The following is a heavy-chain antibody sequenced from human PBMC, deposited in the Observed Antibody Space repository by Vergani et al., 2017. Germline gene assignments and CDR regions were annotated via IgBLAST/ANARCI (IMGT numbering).Heavy chain of an antibody. V-gene: IGHV5-51*03. CDR1: GYSFTSYW. CDR3: ARGHPSSYYDSSGYYLDY. J-gene: IGHJ4*02. Sequence: EVQLVQSGAEVKKPGESLKISCKGSGYSFTSYWIGWVRQMPGKGLEWMGIIYPGDSDTRYSPSFQGQVTISADKSISTAYLQWSSLKASDTAMYYCARGHPSSYYDSSGYYLDYWGQGTLVTVSS. D-gene: IGHD3-22*01. CDR2: IYPGDSDT.